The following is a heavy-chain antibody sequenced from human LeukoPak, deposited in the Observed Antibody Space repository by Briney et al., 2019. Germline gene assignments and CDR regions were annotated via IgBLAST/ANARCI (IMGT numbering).Heavy chain of an antibody. J-gene: IGHJ4*02. V-gene: IGHV3-30*04. CDR1: GGSISSSR. CDR2: ISYDGSDK. D-gene: IGHD2-2*01. Sequence: LSLTCTVSGGSISSSRYYWGWIRQAPGKGLEWVAVISYDGSDKYYADSVKGRFTISRDNSKNTLYLEMNSLRAEDTAMYYCARASLYSSTFDYWGQGTLVTVSS. CDR3: ARASLYSSTFDY.